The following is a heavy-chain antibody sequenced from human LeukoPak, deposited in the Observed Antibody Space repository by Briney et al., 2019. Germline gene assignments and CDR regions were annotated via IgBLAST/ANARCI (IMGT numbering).Heavy chain of an antibody. CDR3: TTGYSSGWYNEGNY. Sequence: GGSLRLSCVASGFTFSRYWMSWVRQAPGKGLEWVAKIKQDGSGEYYLDSVKGRFTISRDNAKNSLYLQMNSPRDDDTAVYFCTTGYSSGWYNEGNYWGQGTLVTVSS. D-gene: IGHD6-19*01. CDR2: IKQDGSGE. J-gene: IGHJ4*02. CDR1: GFTFSRYW. V-gene: IGHV3-7*01.